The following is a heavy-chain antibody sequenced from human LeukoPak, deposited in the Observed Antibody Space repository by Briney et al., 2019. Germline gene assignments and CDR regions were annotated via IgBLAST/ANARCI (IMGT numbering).Heavy chain of an antibody. J-gene: IGHJ5*02. V-gene: IGHV4-39*07. CDR2: IYYFGST. D-gene: IGHD6-13*01. CDR3: ARAYFSSWYMNWFDP. Sequence: SETLSLTCTVSGGSISSSSYYWGWIRQPPGKGLEWIGSIYYFGSTQYNPSLKSRVTISLDTSENQFSLKLNSVTAADTAVYYCARAYFSSWYMNWFDPWGQGTLVTVSS. CDR1: GGSISSSSYY.